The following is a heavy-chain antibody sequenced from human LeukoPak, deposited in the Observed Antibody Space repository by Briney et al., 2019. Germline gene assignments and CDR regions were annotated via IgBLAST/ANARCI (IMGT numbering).Heavy chain of an antibody. CDR1: GFTFGIFA. CDR3: ARNKAITAFFGMDV. CDR2: IAYGGTYT. V-gene: IGHV3-30*03. D-gene: IGHD2/OR15-2a*01. J-gene: IGHJ6*02. Sequence: GGSLRLSCTATGFTFGIFAMNWVRQAPGKGLEWVAVIAYGGTYTHHADSLKGRFTISRDNSRDTLYLQINSLRPEDTALYYCARNKAITAFFGMDVWGQGTTIIVSS.